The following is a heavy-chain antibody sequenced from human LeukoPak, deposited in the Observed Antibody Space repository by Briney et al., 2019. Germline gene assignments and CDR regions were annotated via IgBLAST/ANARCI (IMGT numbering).Heavy chain of an antibody. J-gene: IGHJ3*02. CDR1: GGSFSGYY. D-gene: IGHD2-2*01. V-gene: IGHV4-34*01. Sequence: PSETLSLTCAVYGGSFSGYYWSWIRQPPGKGLEWIGEISHSGSTNYNPSLKSRVTISVDTSKNQFSLKLSSVTAADTAVYYCARYCSSTSCYQHAFDIWGQGTMVTVSS. CDR3: ARYCSSTSCYQHAFDI. CDR2: ISHSGST.